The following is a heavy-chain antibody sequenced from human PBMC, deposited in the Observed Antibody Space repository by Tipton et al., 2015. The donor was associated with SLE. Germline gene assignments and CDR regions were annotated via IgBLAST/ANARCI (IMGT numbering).Heavy chain of an antibody. CDR3: ARVGDFWSGYPFDY. CDR2: IYYSWST. V-gene: IGHV4-59*11. D-gene: IGHD3-3*01. CDR1: GGSISSHY. J-gene: IGHJ4*02. Sequence: LRLSCTVSGGSISSHYWSWIRQPPGKGLEWIGYIYYSWSTNYNPSLKSRVTISVDTSKNQFSLKLSSVTAADTAVYYCARVGDFWSGYPFDYWGQGTLVTVSS.